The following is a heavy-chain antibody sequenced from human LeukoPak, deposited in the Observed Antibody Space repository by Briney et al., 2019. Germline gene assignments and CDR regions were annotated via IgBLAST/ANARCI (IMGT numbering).Heavy chain of an antibody. CDR2: INHSGST. J-gene: IGHJ4*02. CDR1: GGSFSPYY. CDR3: ARGGFYCGGDCYVDY. D-gene: IGHD2-21*02. Sequence: SETLSLTCAVYGGSFSPYYWRWIRQPPGKGLEWIGEINHSGSTNYNPSLKSRVTISVDTSKNQSSLRLSSVTAAATAVYHCARGGFYCGGDCYVDYWGQGTLVTVSS. V-gene: IGHV4-34*01.